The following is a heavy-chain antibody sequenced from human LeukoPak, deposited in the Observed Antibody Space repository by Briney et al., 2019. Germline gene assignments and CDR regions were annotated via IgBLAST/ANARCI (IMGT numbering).Heavy chain of an antibody. D-gene: IGHD3-10*01. CDR1: GYTFTSYG. J-gene: IGHJ4*02. V-gene: IGHV1-18*01. Sequence: ASVKVSCKASGYTFTSYGISWVRQAPGQGLEWMGWISAYNGNTNYAQKLQGRVTMTTDTSTSTAYMELRSLRSDDTAVYYCAREGLLWFGNYYFDYRGQGTLATVSS. CDR3: AREGLLWFGNYYFDY. CDR2: ISAYNGNT.